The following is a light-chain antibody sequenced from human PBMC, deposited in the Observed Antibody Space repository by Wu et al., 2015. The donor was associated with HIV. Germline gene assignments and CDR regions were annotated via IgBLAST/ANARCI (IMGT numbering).Light chain of an antibody. V-gene: IGKV1-39*01. Sequence: DIQMTQSPSSLSASVGDRVTITCRASQNIDNYLNWYQQKPGKAPKLLISITSNLQSGVPSRFSGSGSGTHFTLTISSLQREDFAIYYCQQTYSTPAWTFGQGTTVEIK. CDR1: QNIDNY. J-gene: IGKJ1*01. CDR3: QQTYSTPAWT. CDR2: ITS.